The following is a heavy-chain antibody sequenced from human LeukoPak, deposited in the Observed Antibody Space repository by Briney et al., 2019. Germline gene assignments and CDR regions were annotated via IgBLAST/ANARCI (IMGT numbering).Heavy chain of an antibody. CDR1: GGSISSGDYY. CDR2: IYYSGST. Sequence: SQTLSLTCTVSGGSISSGDYYWSWIRQPPGKGLEWIGSIYYSGSTYYNPSLKSRVTISVDTSKNQFSLKLSSVTAADTAVYYCARFARAGLGFDYWGQGTLVTVSS. J-gene: IGHJ4*02. D-gene: IGHD6-19*01. V-gene: IGHV4-30-2*03. CDR3: ARFARAGLGFDY.